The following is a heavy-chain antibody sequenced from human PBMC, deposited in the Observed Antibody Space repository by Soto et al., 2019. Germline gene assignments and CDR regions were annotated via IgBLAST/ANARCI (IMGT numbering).Heavy chain of an antibody. J-gene: IGHJ4*02. D-gene: IGHD2-2*01. CDR1: GGSISSSSYY. CDR3: ARVSTSWYGGFDY. V-gene: IGHV4-39*01. CDR2: IYYSGST. Sequence: QLQLQESGPGLVKPSETLSLTCTVSGGSISSSSYYWGWIRQPPGEGLEWIGRIYYSGSTYYNPSLKSRVTISVDTSKSQFSLKLSSVTAADTAVYYCARVSTSWYGGFDYWGQGTLVTVSS.